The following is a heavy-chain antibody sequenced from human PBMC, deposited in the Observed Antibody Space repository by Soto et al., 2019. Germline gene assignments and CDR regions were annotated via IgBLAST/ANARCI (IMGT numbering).Heavy chain of an antibody. CDR3: ARESEDLTSNVDY. CDR2: ISSTTNYL. J-gene: IGHJ4*02. CDR1: GFTFTRYS. V-gene: IGHV3-21*01. D-gene: IGHD1-1*01. Sequence: GGSLRVVCAASGFTFTRYSMNWVCQAPGKGVVLVSSISSTTNYLYHADSIKGRFTVSRDPAKNSLYLEMNRQRAEDTAVYYCARESEDLTSNVDYWGQGTQVTVS.